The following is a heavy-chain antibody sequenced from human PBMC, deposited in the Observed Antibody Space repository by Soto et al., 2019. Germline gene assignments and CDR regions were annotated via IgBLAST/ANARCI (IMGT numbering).Heavy chain of an antibody. Sequence: GGSLILSCSASGFTLSAYPMIWFRPAPGKGLEWVGYIRTAPYGATREYAASVRDRFTISRDDSESIVSLQMNSLKIEDTAVYYCSRAVRLSGDAFDIWGEGRMVNVS. V-gene: IGHV3-49*03. J-gene: IGHJ3*02. CDR3: SRAVRLSGDAFDI. D-gene: IGHD1-1*01. CDR2: IRTAPYGATR. CDR1: GFTLSAYP.